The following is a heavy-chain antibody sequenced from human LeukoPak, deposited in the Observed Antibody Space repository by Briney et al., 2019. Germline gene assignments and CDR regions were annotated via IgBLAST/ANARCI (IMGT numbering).Heavy chain of an antibody. J-gene: IGHJ3*02. CDR1: GFTFSSYL. CDR2: IKQDGSEK. D-gene: IGHD3-22*01. Sequence: GGSLRLSCAASGFTFSSYLMSWVRQAPGKGLEWVANIKQDGSEKYYVDSVKGRFTISRDNAKNSLYLQMNSLRAEDTAVYYCARDQYYDSSGYYLPPIWGQGTMVTVSS. V-gene: IGHV3-7*01. CDR3: ARDQYYDSSGYYLPPI.